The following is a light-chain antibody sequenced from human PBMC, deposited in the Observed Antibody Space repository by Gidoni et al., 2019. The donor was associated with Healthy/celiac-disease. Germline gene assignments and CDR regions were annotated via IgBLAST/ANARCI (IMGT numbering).Light chain of an antibody. CDR2: APP. J-gene: IGKJ1*01. CDR1: QSISSY. Sequence: DIQMTQSPSSLSASVGDRVTITCRASQSISSYLNGYQQKPGKAPNLLIYAPPSLQSGVQSSFGGSGSAKDFTLTIGSLQPEDFATYYCQQSYSTSVTFGQGTKVEIK. V-gene: IGKV1-39*01. CDR3: QQSYSTSVT.